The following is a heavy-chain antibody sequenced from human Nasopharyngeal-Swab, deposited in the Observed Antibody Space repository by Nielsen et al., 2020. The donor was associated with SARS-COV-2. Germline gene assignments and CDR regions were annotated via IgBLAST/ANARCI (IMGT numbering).Heavy chain of an antibody. CDR1: GFTFRSYA. CDR3: TTDYYFDY. D-gene: IGHD4/OR15-4a*01. V-gene: IGHV3-23*01. J-gene: IGHJ4*02. Sequence: GESLKISCAASGFTFRSYAMGWVRQAPGKGLEWVSGISGGGGSTYYADSVKGRFTISRDDSRNTAFLQMDSLNTEDTALYYCTTDYYFDYWGRGTLVTVSS. CDR2: ISGGGGST.